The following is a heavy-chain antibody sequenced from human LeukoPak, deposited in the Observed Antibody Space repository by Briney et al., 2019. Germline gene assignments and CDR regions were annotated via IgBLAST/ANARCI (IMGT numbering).Heavy chain of an antibody. D-gene: IGHD5-24*01. J-gene: IGHJ4*02. CDR1: GFTFSSYG. CDR2: ISYDGSNK. Sequence: PGGSLRLSCAASGFTFSSYGMHWVRQAPGKGLEWVAVISYDGSNKYYADSVKGRFTISRDNSKNTLYLQMNSLRAEDTAVYYCAKDSRDGSQPGVDYWGQGTLVTVSS. V-gene: IGHV3-30*18. CDR3: AKDSRDGSQPGVDY.